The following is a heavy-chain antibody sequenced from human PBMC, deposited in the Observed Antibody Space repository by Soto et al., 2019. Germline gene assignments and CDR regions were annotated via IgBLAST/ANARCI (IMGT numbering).Heavy chain of an antibody. CDR3: ARVCTGRWFDP. V-gene: IGHV1-69*06. Sequence: QVQLVQSGAEVKKPGSSVKVSCTASGGPFSSYPINWVRQAPGQGLEWMGVFTPMFGAPHYAQNFKGRITITADKSTNTAYMELSSLTSGDKAVYFCARVCTGRWFDPWGQGTLVTVSS. CDR1: GGPFSSYP. J-gene: IGHJ5*02. CDR2: FTPMFGAP.